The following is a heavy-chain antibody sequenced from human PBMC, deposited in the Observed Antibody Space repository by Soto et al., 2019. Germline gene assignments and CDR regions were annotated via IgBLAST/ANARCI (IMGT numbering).Heavy chain of an antibody. V-gene: IGHV4-34*01. J-gene: IGHJ5*02. Sequence: SETLSLTCAVYGGSFSGYYWSWIRQPPGKGLEWIGEINHSGSTNYNPSLKSRVTISVDTSKNQFSLKLSSVTAADTAVYYCARGKGGVTTVTRVWFDPWGQGTLVTVS. CDR3: ARGKGGVTTVTRVWFDP. CDR2: INHSGST. CDR1: GGSFSGYY. D-gene: IGHD4-4*01.